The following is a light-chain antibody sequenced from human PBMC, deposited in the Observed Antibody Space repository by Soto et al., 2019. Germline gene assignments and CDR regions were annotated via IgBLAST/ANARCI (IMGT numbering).Light chain of an antibody. J-gene: IGLJ1*01. CDR1: SSNIGTNS. CDR3: AAWDDSLNGFYV. V-gene: IGLV1-44*01. Sequence: QSVLTQPPSASGTPGQRVTISCSGGSSNIGTNSVNWYQQLPGRAPKLLIYNNDLRPSGVPDRFSGSKSGTSASLAISGLQSEDEADYYCAAWDDSLNGFYVFGIGIKVTVL. CDR2: NND.